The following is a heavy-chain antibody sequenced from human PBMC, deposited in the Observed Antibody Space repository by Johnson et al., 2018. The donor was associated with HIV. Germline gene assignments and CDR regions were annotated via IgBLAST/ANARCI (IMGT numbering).Heavy chain of an antibody. CDR3: ARVGLGDAFDI. J-gene: IGHJ3*02. CDR2: IGAAGDT. Sequence: VQLVESGGGLVQPGRSLRLSCAASGFTFDDYGMSWVRQAPGKGLEWVSAIGAAGDTYYADSVKGRFTISRENAKNSLYLQMNSLRAGDTAVYYCARVGLGDAFDIWGQGTMVTVSS. D-gene: IGHD3-16*01. V-gene: IGHV3-13*01. CDR1: GFTFDDYG.